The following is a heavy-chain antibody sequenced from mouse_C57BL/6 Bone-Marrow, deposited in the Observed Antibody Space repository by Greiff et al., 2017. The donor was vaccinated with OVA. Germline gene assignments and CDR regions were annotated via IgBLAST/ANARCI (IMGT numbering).Heavy chain of an antibody. CDR1: GYTFTSYW. CDR2: IDPSDSYT. J-gene: IGHJ4*01. CDR3: ARDYYAMDY. Sequence: QVQLQQSGAELVMPGASVKLSCKASGYTFTSYWMHWVKQRPGQGLEWIGEIDPSDSYTNYNQKFKGKSTLTVDKSSSTAYMQLSSLTSEDSAVYYCARDYYAMDYWGQGTSVTVSS. V-gene: IGHV1-69*01.